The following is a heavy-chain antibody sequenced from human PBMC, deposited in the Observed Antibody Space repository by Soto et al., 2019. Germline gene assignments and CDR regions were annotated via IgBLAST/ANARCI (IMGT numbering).Heavy chain of an antibody. Sequence: AGSLRLSCAASGFTFSSYWMSWVRQAPGKGLEWVANIKQDGSEKYYVDSVKGRFTISRDNAKNSLYLQMNSLRAEDTAVYYCARDGSGWYSAYYYGMDVWGQGTTVTVSS. D-gene: IGHD6-19*01. CDR2: IKQDGSEK. CDR1: GFTFSSYW. J-gene: IGHJ6*02. V-gene: IGHV3-7*04. CDR3: ARDGSGWYSAYYYGMDV.